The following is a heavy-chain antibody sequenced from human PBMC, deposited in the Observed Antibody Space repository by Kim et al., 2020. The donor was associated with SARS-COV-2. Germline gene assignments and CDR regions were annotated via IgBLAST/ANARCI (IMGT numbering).Heavy chain of an antibody. Sequence: LKSRVTISVDTSKNQFSLKLSSVTAADTAVYYGARERITIFGVVKGWFDPWGQGTLVTVSS. CDR3: ARERITIFGVVKGWFDP. J-gene: IGHJ5*02. V-gene: IGHV4-34*01. D-gene: IGHD3-3*01.